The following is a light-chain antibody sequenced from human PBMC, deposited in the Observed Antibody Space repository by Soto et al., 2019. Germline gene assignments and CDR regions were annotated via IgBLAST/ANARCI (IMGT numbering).Light chain of an antibody. J-gene: IGLJ2*01. Sequence: QSVLTQPPSVSAAPGQKVTISCSGSSSNIGNNYVSWYQQLPGTAPKLLIYDNNKRPSGIPDRFSGPKSGTSATLGITGLQTGDEADYYCGTWDSSLSAVIFGGRTKLTVL. CDR3: GTWDSSLSAVI. CDR2: DNN. V-gene: IGLV1-51*01. CDR1: SSNIGNNY.